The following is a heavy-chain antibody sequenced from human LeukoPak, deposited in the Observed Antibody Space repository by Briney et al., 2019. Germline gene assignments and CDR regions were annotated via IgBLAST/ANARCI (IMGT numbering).Heavy chain of an antibody. D-gene: IGHD1-1*01. CDR2: ISSSSSYI. CDR3: ARESGPSRSTQDAFDI. V-gene: IGHV3-21*01. J-gene: IGHJ3*02. Sequence: PGGSLRLSCAASGFTFSSYSTNWVRQAPGKGLEWVSSISSSSSYIYYADSVKGRFTISRDNAKNSLYLQMNSLRAEDTAVYYCARESGPSRSTQDAFDIWGQGTMVTVSS. CDR1: GFTFSSYS.